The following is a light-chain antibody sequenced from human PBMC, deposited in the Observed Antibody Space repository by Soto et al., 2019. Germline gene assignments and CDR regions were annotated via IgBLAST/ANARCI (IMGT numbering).Light chain of an antibody. J-gene: IGKJ1*01. CDR3: QGQNSNRWT. Sequence: DIQMTQSPSTLSASVGDRVTITCRASQRISSWLAWNQQKPGKAPKLLIYKASSLESGVPSRFRGSVPAPRSSVPSKNHQPDDIAIYQRQGQNSNRWTFREGTKVDIK. V-gene: IGKV1-5*03. CDR1: QRISSW. CDR2: KAS.